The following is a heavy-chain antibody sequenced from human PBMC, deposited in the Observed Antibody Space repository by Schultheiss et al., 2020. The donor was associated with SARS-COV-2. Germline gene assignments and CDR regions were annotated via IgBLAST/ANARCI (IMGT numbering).Heavy chain of an antibody. CDR3: ARHDFGSLVFIDY. D-gene: IGHD3/OR15-3a*01. J-gene: IGHJ4*02. CDR2: IYTSGST. V-gene: IGHV4-59*10. CDR1: GGSFSGYY. Sequence: SETLSLTCAVYGGSFSGYYWSWIRQPAGKGLEWIGRIYTSGSTNYNPSLKSRVTMSVDTSKNQFSLKLSSVTAADTAVYYCARHDFGSLVFIDYWGQGTLVTVSS.